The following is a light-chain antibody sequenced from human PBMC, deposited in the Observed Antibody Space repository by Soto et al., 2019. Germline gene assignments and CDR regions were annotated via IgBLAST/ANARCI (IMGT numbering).Light chain of an antibody. CDR2: AAS. J-gene: IGKJ3*01. CDR1: QSISTY. V-gene: IGKV1-39*01. CDR3: QQSYSTPRT. Sequence: DIQMTQYPSSVSASVGDRVTITCRASQSISTYLNWYQQKPGKAPNLLIYAASSLQSGVPSRFSGSASGTDFTLTISSLQPEDFATYYCQQSYSTPRTFGPGTTVDIK.